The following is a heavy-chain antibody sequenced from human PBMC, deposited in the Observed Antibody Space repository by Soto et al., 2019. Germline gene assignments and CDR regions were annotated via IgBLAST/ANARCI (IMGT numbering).Heavy chain of an antibody. CDR3: ARSYYDSTGFAVDP. J-gene: IGHJ5*02. Sequence: TLSLTCAFSGFSISSGGYSWSSSRQPPGKALEWIGYIYHSGSTYYNPSLKCRFTISVDRSKNQFSLKLSSVTAADTAVYYCARSYYDSTGFAVDPWGQGTLVTVS. V-gene: IGHV4-30-2*01. CDR1: GFSISSGGYS. D-gene: IGHD3-22*01. CDR2: IYHSGST.